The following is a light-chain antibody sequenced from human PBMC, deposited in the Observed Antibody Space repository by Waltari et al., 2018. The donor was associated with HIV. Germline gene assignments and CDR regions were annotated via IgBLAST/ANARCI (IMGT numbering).Light chain of an antibody. V-gene: IGLV2-8*01. CDR2: EVT. CDR1: SSDIGGYNY. Sequence: QSALTQPPSASGSPGQSVPMSCTGTSSDIGGYNYVSWYQQHPGKAPKLIMTEVTKRPSGVPDHFSGSKSGNTASLTVSGLQAEDEAHYYCSSYSPTNKFYVLFGGGTTLTVL. J-gene: IGLJ2*01. CDR3: SSYSPTNKFYVL.